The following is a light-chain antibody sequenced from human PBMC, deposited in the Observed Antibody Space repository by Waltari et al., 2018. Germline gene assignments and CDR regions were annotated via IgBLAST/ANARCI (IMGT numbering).Light chain of an antibody. J-gene: IGKJ4*01. Sequence: DIQMTQSPSSLSASVRDRGNITCRASQDMNLYVAWCQQRPGKAPKSLIYSASILLSGVPSRFSGSGSGTEFTLTISDLQPEDFATYYCQHYSSFPLTFGGGTKVEIK. CDR3: QHYSSFPLT. CDR2: SAS. CDR1: QDMNLY. V-gene: IGKV1-16*01.